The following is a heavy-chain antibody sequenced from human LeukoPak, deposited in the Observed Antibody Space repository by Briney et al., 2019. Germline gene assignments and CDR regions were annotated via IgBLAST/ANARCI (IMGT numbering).Heavy chain of an antibody. J-gene: IGHJ3*02. V-gene: IGHV3-23*01. Sequence: PGRSLRLSCAASGFTFSSYAMSWVRQAPGKVLEWVSAMSGSGGSTYYADSVKGRFTISRDNSKNTLYLQMNSLRAEDTAVYYCAKRYCSSTSCYRLDAFDIWGQGTMVTVSS. D-gene: IGHD2-2*01. CDR2: MSGSGGST. CDR3: AKRYCSSTSCYRLDAFDI. CDR1: GFTFSSYA.